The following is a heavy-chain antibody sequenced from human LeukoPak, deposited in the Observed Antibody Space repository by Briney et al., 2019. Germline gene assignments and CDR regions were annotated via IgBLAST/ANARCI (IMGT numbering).Heavy chain of an antibody. CDR1: GGSISSSSSY. CDR2: IYYSGST. J-gene: IGHJ3*02. D-gene: IGHD6-19*01. CDR3: AGGFQSSGYGFDI. Sequence: SETLSLTCTVSGGSISSSSSYWGWIRQPPGKGLEWIGSIYYSGSTYSNPSLKSRVTIFVDTSKNQFSLKLSSVTAADTAVYYCAGGFQSSGYGFDIWGQGTMVTVSS. V-gene: IGHV4-39*01.